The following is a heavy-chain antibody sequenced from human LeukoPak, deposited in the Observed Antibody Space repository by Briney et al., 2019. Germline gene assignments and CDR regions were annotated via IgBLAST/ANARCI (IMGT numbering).Heavy chain of an antibody. Sequence: ASVKVSCKASGYTFTGYFMHWVRQAPGQGLDWMGWISPNTGGTKYAQKFQGRVTMTRDTSIGTAYMELSTVTSDDTAVYFCARVHATGYFSLDLGYWGQGTLVTVSS. J-gene: IGHJ4*02. D-gene: IGHD3-9*01. V-gene: IGHV1-2*02. CDR3: ARVHATGYFSLDLGY. CDR1: GYTFTGYF. CDR2: ISPNTGGT.